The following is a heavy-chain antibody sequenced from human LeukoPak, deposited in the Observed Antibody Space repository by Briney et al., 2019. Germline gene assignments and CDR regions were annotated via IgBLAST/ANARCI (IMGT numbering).Heavy chain of an antibody. CDR2: ISGSGGST. CDR3: AKSTYGSGSYYIDY. J-gene: IGHJ4*02. Sequence: GGSLRLSCAASGFTFSSYAMSWVRQAPGKGLEWVSAISGSGGSTYYADSVKGRFTISRDNSKNTLYLQMNSLRAEDTAVYYCAKSTYGSGSYYIDYWGQGTLVTVSS. CDR1: GFTFSSYA. V-gene: IGHV3-23*01. D-gene: IGHD3-10*01.